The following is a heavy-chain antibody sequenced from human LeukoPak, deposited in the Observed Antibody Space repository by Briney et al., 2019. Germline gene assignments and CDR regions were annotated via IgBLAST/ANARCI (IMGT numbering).Heavy chain of an antibody. V-gene: IGHV1-8*01. J-gene: IGHJ6*02. Sequence: ASVKVSCAASGYTFTSYDINWVRQATGQGLEWMGWMNPNSGNTGYAQKFQGRVTMTRNTSISTAYMELSSLRSEDTAVYYCARGQSEYCSGTSCYPDYIYGMDVWGQGTTVTVSS. CDR1: GYTFTSYD. CDR2: MNPNSGNT. CDR3: ARGQSEYCSGTSCYPDYIYGMDV. D-gene: IGHD2-2*01.